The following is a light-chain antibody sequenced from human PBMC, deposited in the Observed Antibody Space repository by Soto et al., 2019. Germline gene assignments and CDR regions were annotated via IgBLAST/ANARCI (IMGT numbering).Light chain of an antibody. V-gene: IGKV3-15*01. CDR1: QSVSSN. J-gene: IGKJ2*01. CDR3: QHYNNWPPYT. CDR2: GAS. Sequence: EVVMTQSPATLSVSPGERATLSCRASQSVSSNLVGYQQKPGQAPRLLIYGASTRATGIPARFSGSGSGTEFTLTISSLQSEDFAVYYCQHYNNWPPYTFGQGTKLEIK.